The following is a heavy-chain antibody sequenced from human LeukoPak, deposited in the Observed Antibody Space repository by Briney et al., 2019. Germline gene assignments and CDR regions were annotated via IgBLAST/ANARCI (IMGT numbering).Heavy chain of an antibody. V-gene: IGHV4-34*01. CDR2: INHSGST. Sequence: PSETLSLTCAVYGGSFSGYYWSWLRQPPGKGLEWIGEINHSGSTNYNPSLKSRITISVDTSKNQFSLKLISVTAADTAVYYCARKVSTRGGFHWGQGTLVTVSS. CDR1: GGSFSGYY. D-gene: IGHD2-2*01. CDR3: ARKVSTRGGFH. J-gene: IGHJ4*02.